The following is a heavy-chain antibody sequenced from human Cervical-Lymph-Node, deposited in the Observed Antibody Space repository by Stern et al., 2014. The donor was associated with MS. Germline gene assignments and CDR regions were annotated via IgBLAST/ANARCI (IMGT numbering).Heavy chain of an antibody. CDR1: GLTLNSYN. CDR2: ISGSGYNI. V-gene: IGHV3-21*01. J-gene: IGHJ4*02. D-gene: IGHD3-3*01. CDR3: ARELVDTVFGVAMGY. Sequence: EVQLVESGGGLVKPGGSLRLACVASGLTLNSYNMNWVRQAPGKGLEWVSSISGSGYNILYADSVRGRFTISRDNANNSVSLQMNSLRVEDTAVYYCARELVDTVFGVAMGYWGLGTHVTVSS.